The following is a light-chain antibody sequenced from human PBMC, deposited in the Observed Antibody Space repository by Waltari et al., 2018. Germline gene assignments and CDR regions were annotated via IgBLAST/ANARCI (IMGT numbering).Light chain of an antibody. CDR2: DVS. Sequence: QSALTQPASVSGSPRQSITISCTGTSNYVGGYNYVSWYQQHPGKAPKLIIYDVSKRPSGVSNRFSGSKSGNTASLTISGLQTEDEADYYCNSYASSSTYVFGSGTKVTVL. CDR1: SNYVGGYNY. J-gene: IGLJ1*01. V-gene: IGLV2-14*01. CDR3: NSYASSSTYV.